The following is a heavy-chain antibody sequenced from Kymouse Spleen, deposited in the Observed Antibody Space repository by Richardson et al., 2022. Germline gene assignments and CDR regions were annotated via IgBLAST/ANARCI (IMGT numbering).Heavy chain of an antibody. Sequence: EVQLVESGGGLVQPGRSLRLSCAASGFTFDDYAMHWVRQAPGKGLEWVSGISWNSGSIGYADSVKGRFTISRDNAKNSLYLQMNSLRAEDTALYYCAKGYSSSLRGFDYWGQGTLVTVSS. CDR2: ISWNSGSI. D-gene: IGHD6-6*01. CDR1: GFTFDDYA. J-gene: IGHJ4*02. V-gene: IGHV3-9*01. CDR3: AKGYSSSLRGFDY.